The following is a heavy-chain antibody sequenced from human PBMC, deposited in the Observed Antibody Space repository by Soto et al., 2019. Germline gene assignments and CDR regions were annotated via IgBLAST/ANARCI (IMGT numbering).Heavy chain of an antibody. V-gene: IGHV3-23*01. CDR2: RSGGGGST. CDR1: GFTFGAFA. Sequence: PGGSLRLSCAASGFTFGAFAMSWVRQRPGNGLEWVSSRSGGGGSTYYNNSVRGRFTISRDNSNSTLFLQMNTLRAEDTAVYFCAKTHSATTVVTRYWYFDLWGRGTLVTVSS. J-gene: IGHJ2*01. CDR3: AKTHSATTVVTRYWYFDL. D-gene: IGHD4-17*01.